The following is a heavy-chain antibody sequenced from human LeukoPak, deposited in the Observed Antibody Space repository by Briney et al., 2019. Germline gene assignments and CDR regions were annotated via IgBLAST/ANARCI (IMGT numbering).Heavy chain of an antibody. V-gene: IGHV1-2*02. CDR2: LNPNSGGT. Sequence: GASVKVSCKASGYTFTAYYMYWERQAPGQGLERMGWLNPNSGGTNYAQKFQGRVTMSRDTSISTAYMELSRLRSDDTAVYYCARVSGSYTLNYYYGMDVWGQGTTVTVSS. D-gene: IGHD1-26*01. J-gene: IGHJ6*02. CDR3: ARVSGSYTLNYYYGMDV. CDR1: GYTFTAYY.